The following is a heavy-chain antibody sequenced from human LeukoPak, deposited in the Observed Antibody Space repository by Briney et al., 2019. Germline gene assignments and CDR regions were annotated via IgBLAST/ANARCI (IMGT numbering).Heavy chain of an antibody. CDR1: GGSFSSGSYY. CDR2: IYTSGST. V-gene: IGHV4-61*02. D-gene: IGHD3-10*01. CDR3: ARAIWFGEGHDY. J-gene: IGHJ4*02. Sequence: SQTLSLTCTVSGGSFSSGSYYWSWIRQPAGKGLEGIGRIYTSGSTNYNPALKSRVTISIDTSKNQLSLRLSSVTAADTAVYYCARAIWFGEGHDYWGQGTLVTVSS.